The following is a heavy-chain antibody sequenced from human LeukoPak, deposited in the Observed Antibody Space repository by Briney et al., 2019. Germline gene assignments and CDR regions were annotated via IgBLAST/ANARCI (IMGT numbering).Heavy chain of an antibody. CDR2: IYYSGST. D-gene: IGHD6-13*01. J-gene: IGHJ6*02. V-gene: IGHV4-59*01. CDR1: GGSISSYY. Sequence: SETLSLTCTVSGGSISSYYWSWIRQPPGKGLEWIGYIYYSGSTNYNPSLKSRVTISVDTSKNQFSLKLSSVTAADTAVYYCAREGIANYSMDVWGQGTTVTVSS. CDR3: AREGIANYSMDV.